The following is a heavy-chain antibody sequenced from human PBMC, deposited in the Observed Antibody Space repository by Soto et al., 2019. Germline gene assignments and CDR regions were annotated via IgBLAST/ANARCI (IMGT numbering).Heavy chain of an antibody. V-gene: IGHV4-34*01. CDR3: ARGGLDSSGYANWFDP. D-gene: IGHD3-22*01. CDR1: GGSFSGYY. CDR2: INHSGST. J-gene: IGHJ5*02. Sequence: SETLSLTCAVYGGSFSGYYWSWIRQPPGKGLEWIGEINHSGSTNYNPSLKSRVTISVDTSKNQFSLKLSSVTAADTAVYYCARGGLDSSGYANWFDPWGQGTLVTVSS.